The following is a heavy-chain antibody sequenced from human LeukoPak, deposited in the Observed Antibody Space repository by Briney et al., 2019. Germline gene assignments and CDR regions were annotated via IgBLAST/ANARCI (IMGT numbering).Heavy chain of an antibody. D-gene: IGHD6-19*01. Sequence: PSETLSLTCTVSGGSISSYYWSWIRQPPGNGLEWIGYIYYSGSTNYNPSLKSRVTISVDTSKNQFSLKLSSVTAADTAVYYCARAPQPVAGLDYWGQGTLVTVSS. CDR1: GGSISSYY. V-gene: IGHV4-59*01. J-gene: IGHJ4*02. CDR2: IYYSGST. CDR3: ARAPQPVAGLDY.